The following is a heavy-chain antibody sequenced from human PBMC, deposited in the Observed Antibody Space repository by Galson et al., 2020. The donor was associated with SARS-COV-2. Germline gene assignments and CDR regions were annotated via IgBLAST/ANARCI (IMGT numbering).Heavy chain of an antibody. CDR2: ISYDGSNK. CDR3: AKEGLYSGSYYFFDY. J-gene: IGHJ4*02. CDR1: GFTFSSYG. D-gene: IGHD1-26*01. Sequence: GGSLRLSCAASGFTFSSYGMHRVRQAPGKGLEWVAVISYDGSNKYYADSVKGRFTISRDNSKNTLYLQMNSLRAEDTAVYYCAKEGLYSGSYYFFDYWGQGTLVTVSS. V-gene: IGHV3-30*18.